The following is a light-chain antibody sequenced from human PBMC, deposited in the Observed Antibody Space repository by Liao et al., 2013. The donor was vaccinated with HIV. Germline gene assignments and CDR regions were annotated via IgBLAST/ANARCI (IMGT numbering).Light chain of an antibody. CDR3: QACDTSTTGGVV. J-gene: IGLJ2*01. Sequence: SYELTQPPSVSVSPGQTASITCSGDKLGNKYTCWYQQKPGQSPVLVIYQDNKRPSGIPERFSGSNSGDAATLTISGTQAMDEADYYCQACDTSTTGGVVFGGGTKLTVL. V-gene: IGLV3-1*01. CDR1: KLGNKY. CDR2: QDN.